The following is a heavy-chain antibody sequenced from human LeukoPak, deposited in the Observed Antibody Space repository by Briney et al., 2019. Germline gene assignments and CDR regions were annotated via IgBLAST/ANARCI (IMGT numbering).Heavy chain of an antibody. Sequence: ASVKVSCKASGYTFTSYGISWVRQAPGQGLEWMGWINPNSGGTNYAQKFQGRVTMTRDTSISTAYMELSRLRSDDTAVYYCARGGYDGTYYFDYWGQGTLVTVSS. CDR1: GYTFTSYG. V-gene: IGHV1-2*02. D-gene: IGHD5-12*01. CDR3: ARGGYDGTYYFDY. J-gene: IGHJ4*02. CDR2: INPNSGGT.